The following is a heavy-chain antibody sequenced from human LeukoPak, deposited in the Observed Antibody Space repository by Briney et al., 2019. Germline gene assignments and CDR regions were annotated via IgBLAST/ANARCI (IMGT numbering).Heavy chain of an antibody. CDR2: ICPGDSDT. V-gene: IGHV5-51*01. Sequence: GESLKISCKGSGYSFTSYWIGWVRQMPGKGLEWMGIICPGDSDTRYSPSFQGQVTISADKSISTAYLQWSSLKASDTAMYYCARDLLNGYDSSGHAIYGMAVLDQGTTVSVSS. CDR3: ARDLLNGYDSSGHAIYGMAV. CDR1: GYSFTSYW. D-gene: IGHD3-22*01. J-gene: IGHJ6*02.